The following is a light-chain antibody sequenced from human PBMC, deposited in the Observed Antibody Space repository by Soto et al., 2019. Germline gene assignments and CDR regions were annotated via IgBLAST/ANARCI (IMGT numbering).Light chain of an antibody. Sequence: DIQMTQSPSSVSASLGDRVTITCRASQDISSWLAWYQQRPGKAPKLLTYASSNLQSGVPSRFSGSGSGSAFTLPINSLQSEDFATYYCNQDTCFPFTFGTGTKVYVK. J-gene: IGKJ3*01. CDR3: NQDTCFPFT. CDR2: ASS. V-gene: IGKV1-12*01. CDR1: QDISSW.